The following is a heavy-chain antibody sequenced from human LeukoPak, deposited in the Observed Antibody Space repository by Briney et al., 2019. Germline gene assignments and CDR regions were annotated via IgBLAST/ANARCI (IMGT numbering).Heavy chain of an antibody. V-gene: IGHV4-59*01. CDR3: ARAGGSGSYSVRVYNWFDP. CDR1: GGSISSYY. D-gene: IGHD3-10*01. CDR2: IYYSGST. J-gene: IGHJ5*02. Sequence: RTSETLSLTCTVSGGSISSYYWGWIRQPPGKGLEWIGYIYYSGSTNYNPSLKSRVTISVDTSKNQFSLKLSSVTAADTAVYYCARAGGSGSYSVRVYNWFDPWGQGTLVTVSS.